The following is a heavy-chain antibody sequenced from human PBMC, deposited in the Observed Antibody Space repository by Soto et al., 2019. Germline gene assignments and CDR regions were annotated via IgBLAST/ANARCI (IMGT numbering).Heavy chain of an antibody. J-gene: IGHJ4*02. CDR1: GFTFGDYA. CDR2: IRSKAYGGTT. CDR3: TIVSAGYSSS. D-gene: IGHD6-13*01. V-gene: IGHV3-49*04. Sequence: PGGSLRLSCTASGFTFGDYAMSWDRQAPGKGLEWVGFIRSKAYGGTTEYAASVKGRFTISRDDSKSIAYLQMNSLKTEDTAVYYCTIVSAGYSSSWGQGTLVTVSS.